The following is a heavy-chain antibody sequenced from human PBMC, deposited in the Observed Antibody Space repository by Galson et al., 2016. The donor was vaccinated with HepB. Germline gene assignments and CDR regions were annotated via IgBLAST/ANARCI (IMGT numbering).Heavy chain of an antibody. V-gene: IGHV3-23*01. Sequence: SLRLSCAASGFTFSTYGMSWVRQAPGKGLAWVPGIRGSGGSIYSADSVMGRFTIARDNSKNTPYLQMTSLRADDTAVYYCAKKSLVAGTATYVFDNWGQGTLVTVSS. CDR1: GFTFSTYG. D-gene: IGHD6-19*01. CDR3: AKKSLVAGTATYVFDN. J-gene: IGHJ4*02. CDR2: IRGSGGSI.